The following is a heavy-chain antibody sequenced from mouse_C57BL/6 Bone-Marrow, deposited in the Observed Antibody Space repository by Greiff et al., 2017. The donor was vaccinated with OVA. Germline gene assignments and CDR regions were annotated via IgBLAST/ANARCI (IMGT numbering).Heavy chain of an antibody. CDR3: ARSGSSWTWFAY. CDR1: GYTFTSYG. J-gene: IGHJ3*01. CDR2: IYPRSGNT. Sequence: VMLVESGAELARPGASVKLSCKASGYTFTSYGISWVKQRTGQGLEWIGEIYPRSGNTYYNEKFKGKATLTADKSSSTAYMELRSLTSEDSAFYFCARSGSSWTWFAYWGQGTLVTVSA. D-gene: IGHD1-1*01. V-gene: IGHV1-81*01.